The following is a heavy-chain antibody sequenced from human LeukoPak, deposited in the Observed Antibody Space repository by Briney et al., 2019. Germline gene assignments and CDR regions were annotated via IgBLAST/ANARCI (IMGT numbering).Heavy chain of an antibody. CDR3: ARGYYGSGSHCCHMDV. J-gene: IGHJ6*03. CDR2: INKKGST. D-gene: IGHD3-10*01. CDR1: VGSLSGEY. Sequence: SESLFLTCAVYVGSLSGEYWSCVREPPGRGGECIGEINKKGSTNYNSSLKSRVSISVDTSKNQFSLKLSSVTAADTAVYDCARGYYGSGSHCCHMDVWGKGTTITVS. V-gene: IGHV4-34*01.